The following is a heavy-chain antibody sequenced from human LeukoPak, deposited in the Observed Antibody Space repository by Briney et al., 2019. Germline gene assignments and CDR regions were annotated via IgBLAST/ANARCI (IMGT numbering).Heavy chain of an antibody. J-gene: IGHJ3*02. Sequence: XVKVSCKASGGTFSSYAISWVRQAPGQGLEWMGGIIPIFGTASYAQKFQGRVTITTDESTSTAYMELSSLRSEDTAVYYCARHYYDRSAFDIWGQGTMVTVSS. D-gene: IGHD3-22*01. CDR2: IIPIFGTA. CDR1: GGTFSSYA. V-gene: IGHV1-69*05. CDR3: ARHYYDRSAFDI.